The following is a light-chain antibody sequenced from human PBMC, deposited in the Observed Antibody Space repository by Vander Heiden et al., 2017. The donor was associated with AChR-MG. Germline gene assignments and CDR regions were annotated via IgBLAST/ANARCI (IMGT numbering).Light chain of an antibody. CDR2: DVS. J-gene: IGLJ2*01. V-gene: IGLV2-11*01. CDR1: SSDVGGYNY. CDR3: CSYAGSYTDVV. Sequence: QSALTQPRSVTGSPGQSVTISCTGTSSDVGGYNYGSWYQQHPVKAHKLMIYDVSKRPAGVPESFSGSKSGNTASLTISGLQAEDEADYYCCSYAGSYTDVVFGGGTKLTVL.